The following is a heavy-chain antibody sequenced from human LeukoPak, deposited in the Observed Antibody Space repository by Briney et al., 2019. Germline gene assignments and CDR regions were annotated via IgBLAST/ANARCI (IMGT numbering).Heavy chain of an antibody. CDR1: GFTFSSYA. V-gene: IGHV3-23*01. CDR2: ISGSGGST. Sequence: GGSLRLSCAASGFTFSSYAMSWVRQAPGKGLEWVSAISGSGGSTYYADSVKGRFTISRDNSKNTLYLQMNSLRAEDTAVYYCAKAPKYSSGWYVGIDYWGQGTLVTVSS. CDR3: AKAPKYSSGWYVGIDY. D-gene: IGHD6-19*01. J-gene: IGHJ4*02.